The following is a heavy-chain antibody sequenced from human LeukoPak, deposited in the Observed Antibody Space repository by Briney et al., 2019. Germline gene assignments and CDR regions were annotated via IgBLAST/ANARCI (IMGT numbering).Heavy chain of an antibody. CDR1: GGSISSYY. CDR3: ARAWRYYYMDV. V-gene: IGHV4-59*01. J-gene: IGHJ6*03. CDR2: IYYSGST. Sequence: SETLSLTCTVSGGSISSYYRSWIRQPPGKGLEWIGYIYYSGSTNYNPSLKSRVTISVDTSKNQFSLKLSSVTAADTAVYYCARAWRYYYMDVWGKGTTVTISS. D-gene: IGHD5-12*01.